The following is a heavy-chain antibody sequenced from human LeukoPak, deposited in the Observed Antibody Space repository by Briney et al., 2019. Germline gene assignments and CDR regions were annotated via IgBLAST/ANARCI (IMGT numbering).Heavy chain of an antibody. J-gene: IGHJ6*02. V-gene: IGHV4-31*03. CDR1: GGSISSGGYY. CDR3: ARDQNGYCSSTSCYTADYYYGMDV. D-gene: IGHD2-2*02. Sequence: SETLSLTCTVSGGSISSGGYYWRWIRQHPGKGLEWIGYIYYSGSTYYNPSLKSRVTISVDTSKNQFSLQLGSVTAADTAVYYCARDQNGYCSSTSCYTADYYYGMDVWGRGTTVTVSS. CDR2: IYYSGST.